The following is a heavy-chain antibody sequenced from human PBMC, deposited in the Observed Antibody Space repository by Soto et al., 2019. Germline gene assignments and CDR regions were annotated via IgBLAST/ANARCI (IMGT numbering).Heavy chain of an antibody. CDR2: IYPGDSDT. V-gene: IGHV5-51*01. Sequence: GESLKISCKGSGYSFTSYWIGWVRQMPGKGLEWMGIIYPGDSDTRYSPSFQGQVTISADKSISTAYLQWSSLKASDTAMYYCARHDASTYSNSNYCYYGMDVWGQGTTVTVSS. CDR3: ARHDASTYSNSNYCYYGMDV. CDR1: GYSFTSYW. D-gene: IGHD4-4*01. J-gene: IGHJ6*02.